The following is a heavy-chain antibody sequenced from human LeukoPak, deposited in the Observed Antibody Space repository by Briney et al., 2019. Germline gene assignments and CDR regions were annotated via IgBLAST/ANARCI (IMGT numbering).Heavy chain of an antibody. CDR2: ISAYDGNT. CDR1: GGTFSSYA. D-gene: IGHD6-19*01. J-gene: IGHJ5*02. Sequence: ASVKVSCKASGGTFSSYAISWVRQAPGQGLEWMGWISAYDGNTNYAQKLQGRVTMTTDTSTSTAYMELRSLRSDDTAVYYCASTHSSGFDPWGQGTLVTVSS. CDR3: ASTHSSGFDP. V-gene: IGHV1-18*01.